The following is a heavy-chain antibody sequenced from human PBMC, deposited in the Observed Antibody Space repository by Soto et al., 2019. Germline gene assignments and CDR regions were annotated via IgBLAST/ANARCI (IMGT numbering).Heavy chain of an antibody. CDR2: ISYDGSNK. D-gene: IGHD3-10*01. CDR3: GKYGSGSLYTMFDY. J-gene: IGHJ4*02. CDR1: GFTFSSYA. Sequence: GGSLRLSCAASGFTFSSYAMHWVRQAPGKGLEWVAVISYDGSNKYYADSVKGRFTISRDNSKNTLYLQMNSLRAEDTAVYYCGKYGSGSLYTMFDYWGQGTLVTVSS. V-gene: IGHV3-30-3*01.